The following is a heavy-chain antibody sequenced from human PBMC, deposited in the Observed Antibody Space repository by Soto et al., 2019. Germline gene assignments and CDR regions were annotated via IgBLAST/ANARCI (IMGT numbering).Heavy chain of an antibody. D-gene: IGHD3-10*01. CDR3: ARGLDAMVRGVPLDY. Sequence: SETLSLTRTVSGGSVSSGSYYWSWIRQPPGKGLEWIGYIYYSGSTNYNPSLKSRVTISVDTSKNQFSLKLSSVTAADTAVYYCARGLDAMVRGVPLDYWGQGTLVTVSS. CDR1: GGSVSSGSYY. J-gene: IGHJ4*02. V-gene: IGHV4-61*01. CDR2: IYYSGST.